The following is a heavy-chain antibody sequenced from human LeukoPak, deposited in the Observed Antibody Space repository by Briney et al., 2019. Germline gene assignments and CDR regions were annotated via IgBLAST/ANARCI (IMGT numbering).Heavy chain of an antibody. D-gene: IGHD1-1*01. J-gene: IGHJ2*01. Sequence: SVKVSCKVSGYTLTELSMHWVRQAPGKGLEWMGGFDPEDGETIYAQKFQGRVTMTEDTSTDTAYMELSSLRSEDTAVYYCATVPSFSYDQSSKYGGYNWYFDLWGRGTLVTVSS. CDR3: ATVPSFSYDQSSKYGGYNWYFDL. CDR2: FDPEDGET. CDR1: GYTLTELS. V-gene: IGHV1-24*01.